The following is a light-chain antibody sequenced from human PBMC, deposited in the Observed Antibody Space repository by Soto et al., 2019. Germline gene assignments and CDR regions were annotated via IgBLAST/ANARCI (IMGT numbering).Light chain of an antibody. V-gene: IGKV1-39*01. CDR3: QQSYSTPYT. CDR2: AAS. Sequence: DIQMTQSPSSLSASVGDRVTITCRASQSISSYLNWYQQKPGKAPKLLIYAASSLQSGVPSRFSGSGSGTDFTLTISSLQPEDFATYYCQQSYSTPYTLVQWTKLEIK. J-gene: IGKJ2*01. CDR1: QSISSY.